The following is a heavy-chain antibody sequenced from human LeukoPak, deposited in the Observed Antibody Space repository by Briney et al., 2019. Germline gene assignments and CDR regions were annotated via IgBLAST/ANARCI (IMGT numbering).Heavy chain of an antibody. D-gene: IGHD6-19*01. Sequence: PGGSLRLSCAASGFMFSSNWMSWVRLAPGKGLEWVANIKEDGTETYYVDSVKGRFTISRDDAKNTLYLQMSSLSVDDTAIYYCTRGSPGYSSSWLDFWGQGILVTVSS. CDR2: IKEDGTET. CDR1: GFMFSSNW. CDR3: TRGSPGYSSSWLDF. V-gene: IGHV3-7*01. J-gene: IGHJ5*01.